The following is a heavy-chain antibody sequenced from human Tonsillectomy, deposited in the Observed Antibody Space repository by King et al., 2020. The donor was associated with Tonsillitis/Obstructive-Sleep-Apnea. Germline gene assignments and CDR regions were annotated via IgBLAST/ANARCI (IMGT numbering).Heavy chain of an antibody. CDR1: GYTFTSYG. J-gene: IGHJ5*02. Sequence: QLVQSGAEVKKPGASVKVSCKAFGYTFTSYGISWVRQAPGQGLEWMGWISAYNGNTNYAQKLQGRVTMTTDTSTSTAYMELRSLRSDDTAVYYCARVGPDAFWSEINWFDPWGQGTLVTVSS. D-gene: IGHD3-3*01. V-gene: IGHV1-18*01. CDR3: ARVGPDAFWSEINWFDP. CDR2: ISAYNGNT.